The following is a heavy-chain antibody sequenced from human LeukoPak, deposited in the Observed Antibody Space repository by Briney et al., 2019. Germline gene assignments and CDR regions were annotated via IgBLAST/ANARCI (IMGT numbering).Heavy chain of an antibody. D-gene: IGHD5-12*01. Sequence: ASLKVSCTASGGTFSTYAISWVRQAPGQGLEWMGRIIPILGITNFAQKFQGRVTITADKSTSTAYMELSSLRSEDTAVYYCASGRLVRAFDIWGQGTMVSVSS. CDR3: ASGRLVRAFDI. CDR2: IIPILGIT. J-gene: IGHJ3*02. V-gene: IGHV1-69*04. CDR1: GGTFSTYA.